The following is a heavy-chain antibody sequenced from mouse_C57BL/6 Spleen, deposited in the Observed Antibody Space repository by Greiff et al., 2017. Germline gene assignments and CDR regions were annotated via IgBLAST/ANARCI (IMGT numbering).Heavy chain of an antibody. D-gene: IGHD2-5*01. Sequence: QVQLQQPGTELVQPGASVKLSCKASGYTFTSYWMHWVKQRPGQGLEWIGNINPSNGGTNYNEKFKSKATLTVDKSSSTAYMQLSSLTSEDSAVYYCARSGAYYSNYASYYYAMDYWGQGTSVTVSS. CDR2: INPSNGGT. J-gene: IGHJ4*01. CDR3: ARSGAYYSNYASYYYAMDY. CDR1: GYTFTSYW. V-gene: IGHV1-53*01.